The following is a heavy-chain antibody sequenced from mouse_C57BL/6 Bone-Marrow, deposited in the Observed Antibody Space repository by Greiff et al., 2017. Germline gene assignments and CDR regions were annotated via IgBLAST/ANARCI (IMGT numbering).Heavy chain of an antibody. J-gene: IGHJ2*01. V-gene: IGHV1-15*01. CDR2: IDPETGGT. CDR3: TRRGYDYDPVY. D-gene: IGHD2-4*01. Sequence: VQLQQSGAELVRPGASVTLSCKASGYTFTDYEMHWVKQTPVHGLEWIGAIDPETGGTAYNQKFKGKAILTADKSSSTAYMELRSLTSEDSAVYYCTRRGYDYDPVYWGQGTTLTVSS. CDR1: GYTFTDYE.